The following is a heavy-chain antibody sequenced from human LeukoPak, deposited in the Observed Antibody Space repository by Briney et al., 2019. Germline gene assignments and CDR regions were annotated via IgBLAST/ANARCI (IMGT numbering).Heavy chain of an antibody. CDR2: ISSSGSTI. Sequence: GGSLRLSCAASGFTFSDYYMSWIRQAPGKGLEWVSYISSSGSTIYYADSVKGRFTISRDNAKNSLYLQMNSLRAEDTAVYYCARSAMITFGGVIPFDPWGQGTLVTVSS. J-gene: IGHJ5*02. D-gene: IGHD3-16*02. CDR1: GFTFSDYY. V-gene: IGHV3-11*04. CDR3: ARSAMITFGGVIPFDP.